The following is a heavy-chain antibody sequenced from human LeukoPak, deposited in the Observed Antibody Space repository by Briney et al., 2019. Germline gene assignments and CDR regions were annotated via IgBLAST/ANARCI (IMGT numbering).Heavy chain of an antibody. D-gene: IGHD1-26*01. Sequence: SETLSLTCTVSGGSISSGVYYWNWIRQPPGKGLEWIGEINHSGSTNYNPSLKSRVTISVDTSKNQFSLKLSSVTAADTAVYYCASSPGVGPIASLGYWGQGTLVTVSS. CDR2: INHSGST. CDR3: ASSPGVGPIASLGY. J-gene: IGHJ4*02. V-gene: IGHV4-39*07. CDR1: GGSISSGVYY.